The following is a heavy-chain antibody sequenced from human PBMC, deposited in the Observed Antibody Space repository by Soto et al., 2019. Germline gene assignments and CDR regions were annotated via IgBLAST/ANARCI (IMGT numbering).Heavy chain of an antibody. Sequence: GGSLRLSCAASGFTFSSYAMSWVRQAPGKGLEWVSAISGSGGSTYYVDSVKGRFTISRDNSKNTLYLQMNSLRAEDTAVYYCAKNSGYYDSSGYVDYWGQGTLVTVSS. J-gene: IGHJ4*02. CDR2: ISGSGGST. CDR1: GFTFSSYA. D-gene: IGHD3-22*01. CDR3: AKNSGYYDSSGYVDY. V-gene: IGHV3-23*01.